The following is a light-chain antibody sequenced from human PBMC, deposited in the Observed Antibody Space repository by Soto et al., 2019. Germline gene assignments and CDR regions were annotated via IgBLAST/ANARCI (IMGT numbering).Light chain of an antibody. CDR2: AAS. V-gene: IGKV3-15*01. CDR1: QRVSNT. J-gene: IGKJ1*01. Sequence: EIAMTQSPATLSVSPGEGATLSCMASQRVSNTLAWYQQKPGQAPRLLIYAASTRATGVPARFSGGGSGTEFTLSISSLQSEDFAVYYCQQYYDWPQTFGQGTKVDIK. CDR3: QQYYDWPQT.